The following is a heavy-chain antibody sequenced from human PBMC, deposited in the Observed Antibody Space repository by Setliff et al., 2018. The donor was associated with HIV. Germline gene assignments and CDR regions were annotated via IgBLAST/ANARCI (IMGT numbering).Heavy chain of an antibody. V-gene: IGHV1-2*06. CDR1: GYSFTGYY. J-gene: IGHJ2*01. CDR2: INPKSGAT. CDR3: ARDHHSGRGSNFPWYSDL. D-gene: IGHD1-26*01. Sequence: GASVKVSCKASGYSFTGYYVNWVRQAPGQGLEWMGRINPKSGATNLAQKFQGRVTLTRDTSVTTVYMELTSLRSDDTAVYYCARDHHSGRGSNFPWYSDLWGRGTLVTVSS.